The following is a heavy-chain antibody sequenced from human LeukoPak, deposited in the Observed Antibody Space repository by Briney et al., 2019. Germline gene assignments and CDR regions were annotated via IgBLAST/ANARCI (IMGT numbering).Heavy chain of an antibody. V-gene: IGHV4-34*01. J-gene: IGHJ4*02. CDR3: AKSGSYYEDWFDY. D-gene: IGHD1-26*01. Sequence: SETLSLTCAVYGGSFSGYYWSWIRQPPGKGLEWIGEINHSGSTNYNPSLKSRVTISVDTSKNQFSLKLSSVTAADTAVYYCAKSGSYYEDWFDYWGQGTLVTVSS. CDR2: INHSGST. CDR1: GGSFSGYY.